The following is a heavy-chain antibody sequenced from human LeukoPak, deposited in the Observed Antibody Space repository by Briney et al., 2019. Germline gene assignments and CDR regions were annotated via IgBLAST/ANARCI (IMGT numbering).Heavy chain of an antibody. D-gene: IGHD6-13*01. CDR3: ASNTYSSSWYSPYYYYGMDV. CDR1: GFTFSSYE. Sequence: GGSLRLSCAASGFTFSSYEMNWVRQAPGKGLEWVSYISSSGSTIYYADSVKGRFTISRDNGKNSLYLQMNSLRAEDTAVYYCASNTYSSSWYSPYYYYGMDVWGQGTTVTVSS. J-gene: IGHJ6*02. CDR2: ISSSGSTI. V-gene: IGHV3-48*03.